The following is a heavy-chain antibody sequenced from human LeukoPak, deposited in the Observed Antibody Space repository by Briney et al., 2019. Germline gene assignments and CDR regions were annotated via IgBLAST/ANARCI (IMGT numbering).Heavy chain of an antibody. CDR1: GFTVSSNY. V-gene: IGHV3-23*01. CDR3: AKDAVGATGY. D-gene: IGHD1-26*01. Sequence: GGSLRLSCAASGFTVSSNYMNWVRQAPGKGLEWVSAISGSCGSTYYADSVKGRFTISRDNSKNMLYLQMNSLRAEDTAVYYCAKDAVGATGYWGQGTLVTVSS. J-gene: IGHJ4*02. CDR2: ISGSCGST.